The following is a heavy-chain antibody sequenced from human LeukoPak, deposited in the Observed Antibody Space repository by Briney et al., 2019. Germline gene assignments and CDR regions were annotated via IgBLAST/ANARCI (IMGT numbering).Heavy chain of an antibody. Sequence: GGSLRLSCAASGFTFSSYWMSWVRQAPGKGLEWVANIKQDGSEKYYVDSVKGRFTISRDNAKNSLYLQMSSLRAEDTAVYYCARWLQSLYYYGMDVWGQGTTVTVSS. CDR1: GFTFSSYW. CDR3: ARWLQSLYYYGMDV. CDR2: IKQDGSEK. D-gene: IGHD5-24*01. V-gene: IGHV3-7*01. J-gene: IGHJ6*02.